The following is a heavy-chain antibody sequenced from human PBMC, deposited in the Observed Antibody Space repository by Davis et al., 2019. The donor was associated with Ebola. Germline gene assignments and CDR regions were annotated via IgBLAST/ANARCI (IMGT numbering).Heavy chain of an antibody. CDR2: IYNSETT. D-gene: IGHD3-16*01. CDR3: AWGLYWYFDL. CDR1: GDSINTGSYY. J-gene: IGHJ2*01. V-gene: IGHV4-31*03. Sequence: SETLSLTCSVSGDSINTGSYYWSWIRQHPGKGLEWIGYIYNSETTYYNPSLNSRVSFSVDTSKNQFFLSLTSVTAADTAVYFCAWGLYWYFDLWGRGTLVTVSS.